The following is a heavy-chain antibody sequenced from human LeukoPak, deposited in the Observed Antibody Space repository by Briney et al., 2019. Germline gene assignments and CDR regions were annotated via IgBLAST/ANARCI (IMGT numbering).Heavy chain of an antibody. CDR1: GYSENFYG. CDR2: ISAYNGNT. J-gene: IGHJ3*02. CDR3: ARGLQENLAWLQAFTAFDI. Sequence: ASVKVSCKTSGYSENFYGITWVRQVAGQGLEWMGWISAYNGNTNYAQKLQGRVTMTTDTSTNTAYMELRSLRSDDTAVYYCARGLQENLAWLQAFTAFDIWGQGTMVTVSS. D-gene: IGHD4-11*01. V-gene: IGHV1-18*01.